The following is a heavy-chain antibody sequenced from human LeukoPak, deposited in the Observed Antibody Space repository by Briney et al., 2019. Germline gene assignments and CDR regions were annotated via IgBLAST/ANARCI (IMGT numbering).Heavy chain of an antibody. V-gene: IGHV4-59*08. CDR2: IYYSGST. J-gene: IGHJ3*02. D-gene: IGHD2-15*01. CDR1: GGSISSNY. CDR3: ARLSLLADDAFDI. Sequence: SETLSLTCTVSGGSISSNYWSWIRQPPGKGLEWIGYIYYSGSTNYNPSLKSRVTISVDTSKNQFSLKLSSVTAADTAVYYCARLSLLADDAFDIWGQGTMVTVSS.